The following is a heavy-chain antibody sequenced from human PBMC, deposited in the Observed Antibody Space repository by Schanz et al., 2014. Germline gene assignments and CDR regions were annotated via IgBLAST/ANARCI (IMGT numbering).Heavy chain of an antibody. CDR2: ISGSGGST. V-gene: IGHV3-23*04. Sequence: EVQLAESGGGLVQPGGSLRLSCAASGFTFSSYAMSWVRQAPGKGLEWVSAISGSGGSTYYADSVKGRFTISRDNSKNTLYLQMNSLRAEDTAVYHCVSSGSYSSYAFWGQGTLVTVSS. CDR3: VSSGSYSSYAF. J-gene: IGHJ4*02. D-gene: IGHD3-10*01. CDR1: GFTFSSYA.